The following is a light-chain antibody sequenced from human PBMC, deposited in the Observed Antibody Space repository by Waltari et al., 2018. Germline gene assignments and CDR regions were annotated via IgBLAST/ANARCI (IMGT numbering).Light chain of an antibody. V-gene: IGLV2-23*03. CDR2: EGS. J-gene: IGLJ2*01. CDR1: SSDVGSNNL. CDR3: CSYAGSGTFVV. Sequence: QYALTQPASVSGSPGQSITISCTGTSSDVGSNNLVSWYQQHPGQAPKVVIYEGSERPSGISNRFSGSKSGITASLTISGLQPEDEADYYCCSYAGSGTFVVFGGGTKLTVL.